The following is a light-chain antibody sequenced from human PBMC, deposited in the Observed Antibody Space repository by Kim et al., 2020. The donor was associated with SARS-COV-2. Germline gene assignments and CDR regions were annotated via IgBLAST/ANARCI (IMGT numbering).Light chain of an antibody. CDR3: SSYTSSSTLGV. J-gene: IGLJ3*02. CDR2: DVS. V-gene: IGLV2-14*03. CDR1: SSDVGGYNY. Sequence: QSLTSSGTGSSSDVGGYNYVACYQRHPGKAPILKIYDVSNQPSGVFSRFAGAKSGNTASLTIAGLQAKDEADYFGSSYTSSSTLGVFGGGTQLTVL.